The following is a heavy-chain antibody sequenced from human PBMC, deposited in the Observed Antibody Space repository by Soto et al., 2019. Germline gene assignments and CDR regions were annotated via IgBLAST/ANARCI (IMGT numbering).Heavy chain of an antibody. CDR3: ATLWFGAADY. D-gene: IGHD3-10*01. Sequence: QLQLQESGPGLVKPSETLSLTCTVSGGSISRSSYYWGWIRQPPGKGLEWIGSIYYSGSTHYNTSLKSRVIISVDTSKTQFSLKLSSVTAADTAVYYCATLWFGAADYWGQGTLVTVSS. V-gene: IGHV4-39*01. CDR2: IYYSGST. CDR1: GGSISRSSYY. J-gene: IGHJ4*02.